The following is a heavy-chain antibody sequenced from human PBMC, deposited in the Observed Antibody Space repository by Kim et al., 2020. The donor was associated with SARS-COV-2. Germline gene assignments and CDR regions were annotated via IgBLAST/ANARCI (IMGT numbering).Heavy chain of an antibody. CDR2: IYYSGST. D-gene: IGHD3-16*01. J-gene: IGHJ4*03. CDR1: GGSVSSGSCY. V-gene: IGHV4-61*01. Sequence: SETLSLTCTVSGGSVSSGSCYWSWIRQPPGKGLEWIGYIYYSGSTNYNPSLKSRVTISVDTSKNQFSLKLSSVTAADTAVYYCARGVGVGGLRSEFGGY. CDR3: ARGVGVGGLRSEFGGY.